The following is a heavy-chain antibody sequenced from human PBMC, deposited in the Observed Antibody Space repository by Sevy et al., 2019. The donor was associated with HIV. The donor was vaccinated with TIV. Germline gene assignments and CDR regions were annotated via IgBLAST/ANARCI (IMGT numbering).Heavy chain of an antibody. Sequence: GGSLRLSCAASGFTFSSYAIHWVRQTPGKGLEWVAVISYDGDNKDYADSVKGRFTVSRDNSKTTLYAQMNSLRAEDTAVYYCAKDHNLWSEGGFLHHWGQGTLVTVSS. V-gene: IGHV3-30*18. J-gene: IGHJ1*01. D-gene: IGHD3-10*01. CDR3: AKDHNLWSEGGFLHH. CDR2: ISYDGDNK. CDR1: GFTFSSYA.